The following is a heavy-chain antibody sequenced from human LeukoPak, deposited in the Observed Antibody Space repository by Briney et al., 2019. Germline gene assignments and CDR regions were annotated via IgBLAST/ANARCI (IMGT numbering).Heavy chain of an antibody. D-gene: IGHD6-19*01. V-gene: IGHV4-39*01. J-gene: IGHJ6*03. Sequence: PSETLSLTCTVSGGSVSSSSYYWGWIRQPPGKGLEWIGSIYYSGSTYYNPSLKSRVTISVDTSKNQFSLKLSSVTAADTAVYYCARHGEYSSGWIDYYYYYMDVWGKGTTVTVS. CDR2: IYYSGST. CDR1: GGSVSSSSYY. CDR3: ARHGEYSSGWIDYYYYYMDV.